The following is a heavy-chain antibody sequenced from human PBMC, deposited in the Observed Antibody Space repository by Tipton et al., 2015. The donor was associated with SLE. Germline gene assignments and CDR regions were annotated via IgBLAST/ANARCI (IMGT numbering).Heavy chain of an antibody. Sequence: TLSLTCAVYGGSFSGYYWSWIRQPPGKGLEWIGYIYYRGSTNYNPSLKSRVTISVETSKNQFSLKLSSVTAADTAVYYCARAPGAYCGGDCYSHFDYWGQGTLVTVSS. CDR3: ARAPGAYCGGDCYSHFDY. J-gene: IGHJ4*02. D-gene: IGHD2-21*01. CDR1: GGSFSGYY. CDR2: IYYRGST. V-gene: IGHV4-34*11.